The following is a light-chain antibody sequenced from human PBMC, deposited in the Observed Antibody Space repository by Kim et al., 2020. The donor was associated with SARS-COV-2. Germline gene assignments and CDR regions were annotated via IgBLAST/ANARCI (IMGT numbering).Light chain of an antibody. CDR2: DND. CDR3: ATWDNSLSGVV. CDR1: SSNIGDTF. V-gene: IGLV1-51*01. Sequence: GQKVTISCSGSSSNIGDTFVSWFQKLPGTAPKLLIYDNDKRPSGIPDRFSGSKSATSATLGITGLQTGDEADYYCATWDNSLSGVVFAGGTQLTVL. J-gene: IGLJ3*02.